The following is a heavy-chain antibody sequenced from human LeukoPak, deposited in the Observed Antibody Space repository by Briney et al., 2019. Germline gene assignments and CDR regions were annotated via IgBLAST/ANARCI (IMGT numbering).Heavy chain of an antibody. Sequence: GESLRISCKGSGXSFTSYCISWVRQMPGKGMEWMGRIDPSDSYTNYSPSFQGHVTISADKSISTAYLQWSSLKASDTAMYYCARHEGHSSSWYYNWGQGTLVTVSS. CDR1: GXSFTSYC. CDR2: IDPSDSYT. CDR3: ARHEGHSSSWYYN. J-gene: IGHJ4*02. V-gene: IGHV5-10-1*01. D-gene: IGHD6-13*01.